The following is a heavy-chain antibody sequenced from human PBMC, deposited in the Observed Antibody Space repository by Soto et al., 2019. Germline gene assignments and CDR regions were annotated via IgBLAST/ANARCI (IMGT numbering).Heavy chain of an antibody. CDR2: IRSNTYGGTR. CDR1: GFTFGENV. V-gene: IGHV3-49*04. CDR3: TRSESSGHYYDYYYYGMDV. Sequence: PGGSLRLSCTTSGFTFGENVINCVRQAPGKGLEWVGFIRSNTYGGTREYAASVKGRFNISRDDSKSIAYLQMNSLKTEDTAVYYCTRSESSGHYYDYYYYGMDVWGQGTMVTVSS. D-gene: IGHD3-22*01. J-gene: IGHJ6*02.